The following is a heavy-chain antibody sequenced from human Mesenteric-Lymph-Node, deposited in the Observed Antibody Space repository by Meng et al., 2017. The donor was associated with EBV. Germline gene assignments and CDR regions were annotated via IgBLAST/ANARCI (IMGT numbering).Heavy chain of an antibody. D-gene: IGHD2-2*01. CDR2: TYYRSKWYN. J-gene: IGHJ4*02. V-gene: IGHV6-1*01. CDR1: GDSVSSNSAS. CDR3: ARDRPVPAAIDVHYFDS. Sequence: QGQLQQYGPGLVNPPPPPSLPCAISGDSVSSNSASWNWIRQSPSRGLEWLGKTYYRSKWYNDYAVSVKSRITINPDTSKNQFSLQLNSVTPEDTAVYYCARDRPVPAAIDVHYFDSWGQGTLVTVSS.